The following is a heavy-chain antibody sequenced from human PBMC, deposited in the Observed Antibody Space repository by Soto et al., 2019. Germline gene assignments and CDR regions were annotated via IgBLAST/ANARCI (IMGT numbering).Heavy chain of an antibody. V-gene: IGHV1-69*01. CDR1: GGRNNSKS. D-gene: IGHD3-22*01. Sequence: KECGGRNNSKSICWVQQETGQGLEWMGGIIPIFGTANYAQKFQGRVTITADESTSTAYMELSSLRSEDTAVYYCARGGYYYDSSGYSWFDPWGQGTLVTVSS. CDR2: IIPIFGTA. CDR3: ARGGYYYDSSGYSWFDP. J-gene: IGHJ5*02.